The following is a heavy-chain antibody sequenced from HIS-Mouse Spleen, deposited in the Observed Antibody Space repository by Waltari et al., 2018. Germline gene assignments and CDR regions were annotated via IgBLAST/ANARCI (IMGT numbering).Heavy chain of an antibody. V-gene: IGHV4-39*07. CDR1: GSSISSSSYY. CDR3: AREIPYSSSWYDWYFDL. CDR2: IYYSGST. Sequence: QLQLQESGPGLVKPSETRSLTCTVSGSSISSSSYYWVWIRQPPGKGLEWIGSIYYSGSTYYNPSLKSRVTISVDTSKNQFSLKLSSVTAADTAVYYCAREIPYSSSWYDWYFDLWGRGTLVTVSS. J-gene: IGHJ2*01. D-gene: IGHD6-13*01.